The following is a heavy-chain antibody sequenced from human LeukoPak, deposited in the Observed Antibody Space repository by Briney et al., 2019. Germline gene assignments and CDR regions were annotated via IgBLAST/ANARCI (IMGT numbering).Heavy chain of an antibody. J-gene: IGHJ4*02. D-gene: IGHD6-13*01. CDR2: INAGNGNT. CDR1: RYTFTSYN. Sequence: GASVKVSCKASRYTFTSYNVHWVRQAPGQRLEWMGWINAGNGNTKYSQKFQGRVTITRDTSASTAYMELSSPRSEDTAVYYCARWGSSWRYDYWGQGTLVTVSS. CDR3: ARWGSSWRYDY. V-gene: IGHV1-3*01.